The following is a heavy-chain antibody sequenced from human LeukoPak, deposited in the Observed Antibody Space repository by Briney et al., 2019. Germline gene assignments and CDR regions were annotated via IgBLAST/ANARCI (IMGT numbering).Heavy chain of an antibody. J-gene: IGHJ4*02. V-gene: IGHV1-18*04. CDR3: RVVPAAAFDY. CDR2: ISAYNGNT. CDR1: GYTFTSYG. Sequence: ASVKVSCKASGYTFTSYGISWVRQASGQGLEWMGWISAYNGNTNYAQKLQGRVTMTTDTSTSTAYMELRSLRSDDTAVYYCRVVPAAAFDYWGQGTLVTVSS. D-gene: IGHD2-2*01.